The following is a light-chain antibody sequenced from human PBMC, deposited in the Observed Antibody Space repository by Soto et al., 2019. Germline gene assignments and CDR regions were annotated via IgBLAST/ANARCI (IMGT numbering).Light chain of an antibody. J-gene: IGKJ2*01. CDR1: QNVLHNSNNKNY. V-gene: IGKV4-1*01. Sequence: DIVMTQSPDSLAVSLGERATINCKSSQNVLHNSNNKNYLAWYQQKPGQPPKLLIYWASTRESGVPDRFSGSGPWTDFTLTISSLQAEDVANYYCHQYYSSPPMYTFGQGNKLEIK. CDR2: WAS. CDR3: HQYYSSPPMYT.